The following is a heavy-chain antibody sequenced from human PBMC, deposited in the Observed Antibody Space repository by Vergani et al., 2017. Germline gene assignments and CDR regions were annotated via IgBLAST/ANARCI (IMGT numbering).Heavy chain of an antibody. CDR2: IYHSGST. CDR3: AREDCSSTSCYRSGAFDI. D-gene: IGHD2-2*02. V-gene: IGHV4-30-2*01. CDR1: GGPISSGGYS. Sequence: QLQPQESGSGLVKPSQTLSLTCAVSGGPISSGGYSWSWIRQPPGKGLEWIGYIYHSGSTYYNPSLKSRVTMSVDRSKNQFSLKLSSVTAADTAVYYCAREDCSSTSCYRSGAFDIWGQGTMVTVSS. J-gene: IGHJ3*02.